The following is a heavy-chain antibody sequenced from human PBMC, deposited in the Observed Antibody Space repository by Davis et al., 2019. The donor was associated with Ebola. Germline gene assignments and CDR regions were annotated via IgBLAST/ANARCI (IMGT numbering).Heavy chain of an antibody. CDR2: IYHSGST. Sequence: SETLSLTCAVSGGSISSSNWWSWVRQPPGKGLEWIGEIYHSGSTYYNPSLKSRVTISVDTSKNQFSLKLSSVTAADTAVYYCATIPMIVVVRDYWGQGTLVTVSS. CDR1: GGSISSSNW. D-gene: IGHD3-22*01. V-gene: IGHV4-4*02. J-gene: IGHJ4*02. CDR3: ATIPMIVVVRDY.